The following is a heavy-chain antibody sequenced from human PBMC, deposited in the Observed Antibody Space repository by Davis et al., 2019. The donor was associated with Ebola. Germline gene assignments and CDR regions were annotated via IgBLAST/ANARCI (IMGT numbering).Heavy chain of an antibody. CDR2: IIPIFGTA. CDR1: GYTFTSYG. J-gene: IGHJ5*02. Sequence: AASVKVSCKASGYTFTSYGISWVRQAPGQGLEWMGGIIPIFGTANYAQKFQGRVTITADESTSTAYMELSSLRSEDTAVYYCVGDFWSGRPPNWFDPWGQGTLVTVSS. D-gene: IGHD3-3*01. V-gene: IGHV1-69*13. CDR3: VGDFWSGRPPNWFDP.